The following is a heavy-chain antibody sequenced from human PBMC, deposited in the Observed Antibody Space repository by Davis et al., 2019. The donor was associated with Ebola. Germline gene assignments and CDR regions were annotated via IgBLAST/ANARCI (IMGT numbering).Heavy chain of an antibody. CDR1: GGSISSSFYY. D-gene: IGHD6-19*01. CDR2: IYYSGGT. CDR3: ARDTSTTGWGIDY. J-gene: IGHJ4*02. V-gene: IGHV4-39*07. Sequence: SETLSLTCTVSGGSISSSFYYWGWIRQPPGKGLEWIGSIYYSGGTYYNPSLQSRVTISVDTSKNQFSLKLSSVTAADTAVYYCARDTSTTGWGIDYWGQGTVVTVSS.